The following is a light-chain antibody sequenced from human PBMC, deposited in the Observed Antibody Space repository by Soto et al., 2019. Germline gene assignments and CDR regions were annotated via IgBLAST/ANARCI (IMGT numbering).Light chain of an antibody. CDR2: DAS. V-gene: IGKV1-39*01. Sequence: DVQMTQSPSSLSASVGDRVTITCRASRNIWTYLNWYQQKAGKAPSLLIYDASTLQAGVPSRFSGSGSGTDVSLTISSVQPEDFASYYCQQSFFMPRTFGQGTKLEIK. CDR1: RNIWTY. CDR3: QQSFFMPRT. J-gene: IGKJ2*02.